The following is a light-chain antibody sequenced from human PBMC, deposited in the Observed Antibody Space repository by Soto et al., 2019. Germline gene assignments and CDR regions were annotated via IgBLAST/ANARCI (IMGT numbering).Light chain of an antibody. CDR3: HQYGSSPRT. CDR1: QSVRSSY. Sequence: EIVLTQSPGTLSLSPGERATLSCRASQSVRSSYLAWYQQKPGQAPRLLIYGASTRATGIPDRFSGSGSGTDFTLTISRLEPEDFAVYFCHQYGSSPRTFGQGTKVEI. V-gene: IGKV3-20*01. CDR2: GAS. J-gene: IGKJ1*01.